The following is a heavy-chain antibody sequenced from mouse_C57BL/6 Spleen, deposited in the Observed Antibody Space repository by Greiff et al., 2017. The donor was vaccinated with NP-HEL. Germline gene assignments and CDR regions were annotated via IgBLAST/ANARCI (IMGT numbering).Heavy chain of an antibody. J-gene: IGHJ2*01. CDR1: GYAFSSSW. CDR3: ARSSGYDVERPDY. Sequence: VQLQQSGPELVKPGASVKISCKASGYAFSSSWMNWVKQRPGKGLEWIGRIYPGDGDTNYNGKFKGKATLTADKSSSTAYMQLSSLTSEDSAVYFCARSSGYDVERPDYWGQGTTLTVSA. CDR2: IYPGDGDT. V-gene: IGHV1-82*01. D-gene: IGHD2-2*01.